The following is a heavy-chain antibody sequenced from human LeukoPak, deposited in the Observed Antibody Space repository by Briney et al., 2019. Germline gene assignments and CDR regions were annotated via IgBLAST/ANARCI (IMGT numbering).Heavy chain of an antibody. CDR3: ARIKTGSGSYYFFDY. V-gene: IGHV3-7*01. J-gene: IGHJ4*02. D-gene: IGHD3-10*01. CDR1: GFTFSSYW. Sequence: GGSLRLSCAASGFTFSSYWMSWVRQAPGKGLEWVANIKQDGSEKYYVDSVKGRFTTSRDNAKNSLYLQMNSLRAEDTAVYYCARIKTGSGSYYFFDYWGQGTLVTVSS. CDR2: IKQDGSEK.